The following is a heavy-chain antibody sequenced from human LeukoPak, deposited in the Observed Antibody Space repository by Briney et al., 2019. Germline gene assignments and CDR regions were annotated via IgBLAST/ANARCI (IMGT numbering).Heavy chain of an antibody. V-gene: IGHV1-18*01. D-gene: IGHD3-22*01. J-gene: IGHJ4*02. Sequence: ASVKVSCKASGYTFTNYAISWVRQAPGQGLEWMGWISAYNGNTNYAQKLQGRVTMTTDTSISTAYMELSRLRSDDTAVFYCATPGSSSGYYYTFNYWGQGTLVTVSS. CDR3: ATPGSSSGYYYTFNY. CDR1: GYTFTNYA. CDR2: ISAYNGNT.